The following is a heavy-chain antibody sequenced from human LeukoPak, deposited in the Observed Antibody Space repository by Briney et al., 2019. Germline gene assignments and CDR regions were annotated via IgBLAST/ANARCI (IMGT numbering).Heavy chain of an antibody. Sequence: ASVKVSCKASVYTFTGYYMHWVRQAPGQGLEWMEWINLNSGGTNYAQKFQGRVTMTRDTSISTAYMELSRLRSDDTAVYYCARGDGAYGEDYFDYWGQGTLVTVSS. CDR2: INLNSGGT. J-gene: IGHJ4*02. D-gene: IGHD4-17*01. CDR1: VYTFTGYY. CDR3: ARGDGAYGEDYFDY. V-gene: IGHV1-2*02.